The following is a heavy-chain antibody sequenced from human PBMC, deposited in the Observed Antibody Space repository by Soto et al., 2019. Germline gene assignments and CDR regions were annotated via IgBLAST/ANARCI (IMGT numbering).Heavy chain of an antibody. J-gene: IGHJ5*02. V-gene: IGHV2-5*01. CDR2: IYWNDDK. D-gene: IGHD1-26*01. CDR1: GFSFSTSGVG. CDR3: VHRPMPGDGYYWMGGFDP. Sequence: QITLKESGPTLVKPTQTLTLTCTFSGFSFSTSGVGVGWIRQSPGKAPEWLALIYWNDDKRYSPSLKNRLTIIKDTPKKQVVLSMTNMDPVDTGTYYCVHRPMPGDGYYWMGGFDPWGQGIPVIVSS.